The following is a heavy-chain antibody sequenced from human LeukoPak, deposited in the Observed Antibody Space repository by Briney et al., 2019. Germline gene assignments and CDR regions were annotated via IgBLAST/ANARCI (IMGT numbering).Heavy chain of an antibody. CDR2: INHSGST. CDR3: ARLSANSENVLYYYYYIDV. V-gene: IGHV4-34*01. CDR1: GGSFSGYY. J-gene: IGHJ6*03. D-gene: IGHD4/OR15-4a*01. Sequence: SETLSLTCAVYGGSFSGYYWTWIRQSPGKGLEWIGEINHSGSTNYNPSLKSRVTISVDTSKNQFSLKLSSVTAADTAVYYCARLSANSENVLYYYYYIDVWGKGTTVTVSS.